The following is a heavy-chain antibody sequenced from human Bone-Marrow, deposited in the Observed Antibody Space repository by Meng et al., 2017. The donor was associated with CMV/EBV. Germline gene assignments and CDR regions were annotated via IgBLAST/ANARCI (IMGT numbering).Heavy chain of an antibody. CDR1: GYTFTSYY. J-gene: IGHJ3*02. CDR2: INPSGGST. CDR3: ARGGYDILTGYPANAFDI. D-gene: IGHD3-9*01. Sequence: ASVKVSCKASGYTFTSYYMHWVRQAPGQGLEWMGIINPSGGSTSYAQKFQGRVTMTRDTSTSTGYMGLSSLRSEDTAVYYCARGGYDILTGYPANAFDIWGQGTMVTVSS. V-gene: IGHV1-46*01.